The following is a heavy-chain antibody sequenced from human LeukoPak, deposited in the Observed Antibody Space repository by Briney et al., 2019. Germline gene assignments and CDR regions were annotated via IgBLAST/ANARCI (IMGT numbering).Heavy chain of an antibody. Sequence: SVKVSCKASGGTFSSYAISWVRQAPGQGLEWMGGIIPIFGTANYAQKFQGRVTITADKSTSTAYMELRSLRSEDTAVYYCTMTTVTTSSDYWGQGTLVTVSS. J-gene: IGHJ4*02. CDR2: IIPIFGTA. CDR1: GGTFSSYA. D-gene: IGHD4-17*01. CDR3: TMTTVTTSSDY. V-gene: IGHV1-69*06.